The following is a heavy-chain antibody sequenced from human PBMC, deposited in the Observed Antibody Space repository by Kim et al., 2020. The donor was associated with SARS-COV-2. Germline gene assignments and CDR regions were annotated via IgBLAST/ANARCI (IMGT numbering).Heavy chain of an antibody. CDR2: GTT. CDR3: TTPPLGKGV. D-gene: IGHD1-26*01. Sequence: GTTDYAAPVKGRFTISRDDSKNTLYLQMNSLKTEDTAVYYCTTPPLGKGVWGQGTTVTVSS. J-gene: IGHJ6*02. V-gene: IGHV3-15*01.